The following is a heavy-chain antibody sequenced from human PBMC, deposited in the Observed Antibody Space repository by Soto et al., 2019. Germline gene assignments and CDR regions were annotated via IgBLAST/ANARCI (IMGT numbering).Heavy chain of an antibody. J-gene: IGHJ4*02. CDR2: IWYDGSNK. V-gene: IGHV3-33*01. CDR1: GFTFSSYD. D-gene: IGHD2-15*01. CDR3: ARSYCSGGRCHNRDDY. Sequence: QVQLVESGGGVVQPGRSLRLSCAASGFTFSSYDMHWVRQAPGKGLEWVAVIWYDGSNKYYADSVKGRFTISRDNSKNTLYLQMNSLRAEDTSVYYCARSYCSGGRCHNRDDYWGQGTLVTVSS.